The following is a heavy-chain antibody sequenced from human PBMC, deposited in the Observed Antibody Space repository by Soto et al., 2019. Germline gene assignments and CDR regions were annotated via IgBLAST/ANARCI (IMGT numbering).Heavy chain of an antibody. CDR3: ARVADYYDSSGYLPVVD. J-gene: IGHJ4*02. Sequence: GGSLRLSCAASGFSFSNDNMNWIRQAPGKGLEWVSSIISSGSFIYYADSVKGRFTISRDNAKNSLYLQMNSLGAEDTALYYCARVADYYDSSGYLPVVDRGQGALVTVSS. D-gene: IGHD3-22*01. CDR1: GFSFSNDN. CDR2: IISSGSFI. V-gene: IGHV3-21*01.